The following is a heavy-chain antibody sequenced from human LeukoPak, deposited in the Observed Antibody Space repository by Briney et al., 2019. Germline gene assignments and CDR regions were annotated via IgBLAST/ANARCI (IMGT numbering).Heavy chain of an antibody. Sequence: SETLSLTCTVSGGSVSSGSYYWSWIRQPPGKGLEWIGYIYYSGSTNYNPSLKSRVTISVDMSKNQFSLRLSSVTTADTAVYYCARVPGGGTAANWGQGTMVAVSS. J-gene: IGHJ3*01. CDR2: IYYSGST. D-gene: IGHD1-7*01. CDR3: ARVPGGGTAAN. V-gene: IGHV4-61*01. CDR1: GGSVSSGSYY.